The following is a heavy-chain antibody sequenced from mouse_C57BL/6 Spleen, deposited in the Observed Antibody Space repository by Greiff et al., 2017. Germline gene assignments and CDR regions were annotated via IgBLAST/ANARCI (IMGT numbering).Heavy chain of an antibody. Sequence: VQLQQPGAELVMPGASVKLSCKASGYTFTSYWMHWVKQRPGQGLEWIGEIDPSDSYTNYNQKFKGKSTLTVDKSSSTAYMQLSSLTSEDSAVYYCAVYGGNSVGRTYYFDYWGQGTTLTVSS. CDR2: IDPSDSYT. D-gene: IGHD1-2*01. J-gene: IGHJ2*01. CDR3: AVYGGNSVGRTYYFDY. CDR1: GYTFTSYW. V-gene: IGHV1-69*01.